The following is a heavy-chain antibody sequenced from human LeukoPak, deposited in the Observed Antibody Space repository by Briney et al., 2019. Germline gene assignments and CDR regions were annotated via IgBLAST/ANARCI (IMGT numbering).Heavy chain of an antibody. CDR1: GHTFTGYY. J-gene: IGHJ4*02. CDR2: INPNSGGT. Sequence: ASVTLSCKASGHTFTGYYMHWLRQAPPQGLQWMGWINPNSGGTNYAQKFQGRVTMTRDTSISTAYMELSRLRSDDTAVYYCAGAVYGDSLYYFDYWGQGTLVTVSS. D-gene: IGHD4-17*01. CDR3: AGAVYGDSLYYFDY. V-gene: IGHV1-2*02.